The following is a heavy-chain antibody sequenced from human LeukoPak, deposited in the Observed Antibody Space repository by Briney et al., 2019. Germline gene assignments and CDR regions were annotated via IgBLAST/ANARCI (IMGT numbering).Heavy chain of an antibody. V-gene: IGHV3-30*02. CDR3: ARDLQAAAGTSGFDY. CDR1: GFTFSNYG. J-gene: IGHJ4*02. D-gene: IGHD6-13*01. CDR2: IGYDGSNK. Sequence: PGGSLRLSCAASGFTFSNYGMHWVRQAPGKGLEWVALIGYDGSNKYYPDSLKGRFTISRDNSKNTLYLQMNSLRAEDTAVYYCARDLQAAAGTSGFDYWGQGTLVTVSS.